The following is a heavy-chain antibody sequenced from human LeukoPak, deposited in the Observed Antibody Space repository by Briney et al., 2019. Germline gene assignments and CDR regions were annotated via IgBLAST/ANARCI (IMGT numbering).Heavy chain of an antibody. J-gene: IGHJ4*02. V-gene: IGHV1-8*01. CDR3: AKKPQRLGPEFDY. CDR1: GYTFTSYD. CDR2: MNPNSGNT. D-gene: IGHD4-17*01. Sequence: ASVKVSCKASGYTFTSYDINWVRQATGQGLEWMGWMNPNSGNTGYAQKFQGRVTMTRNTSISTAYMELSSLRSEDTAVYYCAKKPQRLGPEFDYWGQGTLVTVSS.